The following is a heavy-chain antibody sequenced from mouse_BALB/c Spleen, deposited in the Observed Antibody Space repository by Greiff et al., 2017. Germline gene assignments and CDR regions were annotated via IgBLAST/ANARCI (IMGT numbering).Heavy chain of an antibody. Sequence: QVQLQQPGAELVKPGASVKLSCKASGYTFTSYYMYWVKQRPGQGLEWIGGINPSNGGTNYNEKFKSKATLTVDKSSSTAYMQLSSLTSEDSADYYCRYCDDPYWYFDVWGAGTTVTVSS. J-gene: IGHJ1*01. CDR1: GYTFTSYY. CDR2: INPSNGGT. CDR3: RYCDDPYWYFDV. V-gene: IGHV1S81*02. D-gene: IGHD2-13*01.